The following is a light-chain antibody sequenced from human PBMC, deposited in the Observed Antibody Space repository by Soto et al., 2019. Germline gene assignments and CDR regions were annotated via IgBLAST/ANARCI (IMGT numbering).Light chain of an antibody. J-gene: IGKJ3*01. CDR2: GAS. CDR1: QSVSSRY. CDR3: QQYGSSPLFT. V-gene: IGKV3-20*01. Sequence: EFVLTQSPATLSLSPGERATLSCRASQSVSSRYLAWYQQKPGQAPRLLIYGASSRATDIPDRFSGSGSGTDFTLTISRLEPEDFAVYYCQQYGSSPLFTFGPGTKVDVK.